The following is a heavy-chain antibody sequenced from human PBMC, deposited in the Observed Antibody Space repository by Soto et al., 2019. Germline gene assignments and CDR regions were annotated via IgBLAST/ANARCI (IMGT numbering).Heavy chain of an antibody. J-gene: IGHJ4*02. Sequence: PGGSLRLSCAASGFTFDDYAMHWVRQAPGKGLEWVSGISWNSGIIDYADSVKGRFTISRDNAKNSLYLQMNSLRTEDTAVYYCARDYYKYYDSSGYYRSPAYWGQGTLVTVSS. CDR3: ARDYYKYYDSSGYYRSPAY. CDR1: GFTFDDYA. V-gene: IGHV3-9*01. CDR2: ISWNSGII. D-gene: IGHD3-22*01.